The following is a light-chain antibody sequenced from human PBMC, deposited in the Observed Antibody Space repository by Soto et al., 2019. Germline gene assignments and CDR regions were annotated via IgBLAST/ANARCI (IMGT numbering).Light chain of an antibody. CDR2: DVS. V-gene: IGLV2-14*01. CDR3: SSYTGSNTPVV. J-gene: IGLJ2*01. CDR1: SSDVGGYNY. Sequence: QSALTQPASVSGSPGQSITISCTGPSSDVGGYNYVSWYQQHPGKAPNLIIFDVSNRPSGVSNRFSGPKSGNSASLTISGLQAEDEADYYCSSYTGSNTPVVFGGGTKLTVL.